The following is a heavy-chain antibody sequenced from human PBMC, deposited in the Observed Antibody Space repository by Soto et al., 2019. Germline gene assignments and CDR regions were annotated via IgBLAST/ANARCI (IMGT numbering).Heavy chain of an antibody. Sequence: QVHLVQSGAEMKKPGSSVKVSCKVSGGDLRNSGISWVRQAPGQGLEWMGGIFPLLEMVDYSQKFQGRVTITADESTNTAYMNLLSLRSENTAVYYCAKEDGAGLTSWGQGTLVMVSS. CDR1: GGDLRNSG. CDR3: AKEDGAGLTS. CDR2: IFPLLEMV. D-gene: IGHD1-26*01. J-gene: IGHJ4*02. V-gene: IGHV1-69*04.